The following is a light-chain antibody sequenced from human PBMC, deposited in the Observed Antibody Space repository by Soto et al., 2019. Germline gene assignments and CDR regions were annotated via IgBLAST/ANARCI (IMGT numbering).Light chain of an antibody. J-gene: IGLJ1*01. CDR1: SSDVGSSNH. V-gene: IGLV2-18*02. CDR3: TSYTSTSTYV. CDR2: EVS. Sequence: QSVLTQPPSVSGSPRQSVTISCTGTSSDVGSSNHVSWYQQPPGTAPKLMIYEVSNRPSGVPDRFSGSKSGNTATLTVSGLQAEDEADYYCTSYTSTSTYVFGTGTKVTVL.